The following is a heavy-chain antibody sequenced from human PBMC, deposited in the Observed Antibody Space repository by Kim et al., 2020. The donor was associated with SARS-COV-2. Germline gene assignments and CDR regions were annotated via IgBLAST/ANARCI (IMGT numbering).Heavy chain of an antibody. CDR2: IDYSGST. CDR3: ARDPPGPDYSFNL. D-gene: IGHD5-12*01. J-gene: IGHJ3*01. CDR1: GGSISNHY. Sequence: SETLSLTCIVSGGSISNHYWSWIRQPPGKGLEWIGYIDYSGSTNSNPSLKSRVTISVDTYKNQFSLKLSSVTAADTAVYYCARDPPGPDYSFNLWGQGTMVTVSS. V-gene: IGHV4-59*11.